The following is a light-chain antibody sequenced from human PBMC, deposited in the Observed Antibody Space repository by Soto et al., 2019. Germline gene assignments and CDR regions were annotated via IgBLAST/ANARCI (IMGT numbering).Light chain of an antibody. CDR2: DVS. CDR3: SSYTSSSTLVV. J-gene: IGLJ2*01. CDR1: SSDVGGYNY. Sequence: QSVLTQPASVSGSPGQSITISCTGTSSDVGGYNYVSWYQQHPGKAPKLMIYDVSDRPSGVSCRFSGSKSGNTASLPISGGQAEDEADYYCSSYTSSSTLVVFGGGTKVTVL. V-gene: IGLV2-14*03.